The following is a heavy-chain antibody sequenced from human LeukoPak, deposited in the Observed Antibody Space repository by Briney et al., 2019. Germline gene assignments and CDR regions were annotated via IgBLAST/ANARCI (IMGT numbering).Heavy chain of an antibody. V-gene: IGHV1-18*01. Sequence: ASVKVSCKASGYTFTSYGISWVRQAPGQGLEWMGWISAYNGNTNYAQKLQGRVTMTTDTSTSTAYMELRSLRSDDTAVYYCARAEDDYCNYGGYYYYYMDVWGKGTTVTVSS. CDR3: ARAEDDYCNYGGYYYYYMDV. J-gene: IGHJ6*03. D-gene: IGHD4-11*01. CDR2: ISAYNGNT. CDR1: GYTFTSYG.